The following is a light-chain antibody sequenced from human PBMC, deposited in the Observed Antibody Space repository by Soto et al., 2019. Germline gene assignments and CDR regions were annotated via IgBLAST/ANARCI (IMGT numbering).Light chain of an antibody. J-gene: IGLJ2*01. CDR2: GNS. CDR1: SSNIGAGYD. V-gene: IGLV1-40*01. CDR3: QSYDSSLSGSV. Sequence: QSVLTQPPSVAGAPGQRVTISCTGSSSNIGAGYDVHWYQQLPGTAPKLLIYGNSNRHSGVPDRFSGSKSGTSASLAITGLQAEDEADYYCQSYDSSLSGSVFGGGDKLTVL.